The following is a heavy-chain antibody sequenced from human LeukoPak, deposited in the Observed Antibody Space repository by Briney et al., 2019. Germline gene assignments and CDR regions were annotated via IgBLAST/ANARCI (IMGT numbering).Heavy chain of an antibody. J-gene: IGHJ3*02. CDR1: GYSISSSNW. V-gene: IGHV4-28*06. Sequence: SETLSLTCAVSGYSISSSNWWGWIRQPPGKGLEWIGYIYYSGSTNYNPSLKSRVTMSVDTSKNQFSLKLSSVTALDTAVYYCARQRVVSGAFDIWGQGTMVTVSS. CDR3: ARQRVVSGAFDI. D-gene: IGHD2-15*01. CDR2: IYYSGST.